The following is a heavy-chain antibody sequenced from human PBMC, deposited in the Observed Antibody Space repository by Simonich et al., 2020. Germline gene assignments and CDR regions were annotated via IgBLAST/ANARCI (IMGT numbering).Heavy chain of an antibody. D-gene: IGHD3-10*01. J-gene: IGHJ4*02. Sequence: EVQLVESGGGLVQPGGSLRLSCAASGFTFSSYWMSWVRQAPGKGLELVANKKQDGSEKYYGDSVKGRFTISRDNAKNSLYLQMNSLRAEDKAVYYCARDREVYGSGSYYNYWGQGTLVTVSS. CDR2: KKQDGSEK. CDR3: ARDREVYGSGSYYNY. CDR1: GFTFSSYW. V-gene: IGHV3-7*01.